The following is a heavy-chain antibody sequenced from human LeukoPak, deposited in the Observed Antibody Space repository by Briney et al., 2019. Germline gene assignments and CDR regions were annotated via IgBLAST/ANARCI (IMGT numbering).Heavy chain of an antibody. CDR1: GFSFSVYW. Sequence: GGSLRLSCAASGFSFSVYWMLWVRPAPGKGPVWVSRIKADGSLTDYADSVTGRLTISRDNAKNTLYLQKHSLRAEDTALFYCAKGYSSSWYCYYMDVWGKGTTVTISS. CDR2: IKADGSLT. J-gene: IGHJ6*03. V-gene: IGHV3-74*01. D-gene: IGHD6-13*01. CDR3: AKGYSSSWYCYYMDV.